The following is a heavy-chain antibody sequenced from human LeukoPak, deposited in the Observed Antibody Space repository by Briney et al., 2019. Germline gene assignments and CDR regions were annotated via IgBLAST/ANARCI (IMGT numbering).Heavy chain of an antibody. V-gene: IGHV3-64*01. Sequence: AGSLRLSCVASGFSFSSYTMHWVRQAPAQGLEYVSAISNNERSRYYANSVKGRFTISRDNSKNTLSLQMGSLRAEDKAVYYCARGDSGTHLDYWGQGSLVTVSS. CDR3: ARGDSGTHLDY. D-gene: IGHD2-2*01. J-gene: IGHJ4*02. CDR2: ISNNERSR. CDR1: GFSFSSYT.